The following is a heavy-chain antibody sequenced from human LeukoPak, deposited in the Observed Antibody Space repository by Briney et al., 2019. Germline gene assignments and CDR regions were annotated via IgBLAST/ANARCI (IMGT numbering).Heavy chain of an antibody. Sequence: SETLSLTCTVSGYSISSGYYWGWIRQPPGKGLEWIGSIYHSGSAYYNPSLKSRVTISVDTSKNQFSLKLSSVTAADTAVYYCARDTTYIWTTVTTYGYDPWGQGTLVTVSS. CDR3: ARDTTYIWTTVTTYGYDP. D-gene: IGHD4-17*01. CDR2: IYHSGSA. J-gene: IGHJ5*02. V-gene: IGHV4-38-2*02. CDR1: GYSISSGYY.